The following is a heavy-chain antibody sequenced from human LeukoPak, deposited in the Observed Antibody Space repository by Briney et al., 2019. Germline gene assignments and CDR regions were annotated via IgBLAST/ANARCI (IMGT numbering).Heavy chain of an antibody. CDR2: IIPILGTA. J-gene: IGHJ4*02. CDR1: GGTFSSYA. Sequence: SVKVSCKASGGTFSSYAISWVRQAPGQGLEWMGGIIPILGTANYAQKFQGRVTITADESTSTAYMELSSLRSEDTAVYFCARDPQALITFGGVNYFDYWGQGTLVTVSS. D-gene: IGHD3-16*01. V-gene: IGHV1-69*01. CDR3: ARDPQALITFGGVNYFDY.